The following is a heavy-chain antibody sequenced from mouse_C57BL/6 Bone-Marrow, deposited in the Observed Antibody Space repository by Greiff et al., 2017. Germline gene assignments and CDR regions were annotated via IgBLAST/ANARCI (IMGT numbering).Heavy chain of an antibody. CDR2: IYPRSGNT. CDR3: ARGGYGNFYAMDY. CDR1: GYTFTSYG. D-gene: IGHD2-1*01. J-gene: IGHJ4*01. Sequence: QVQLQQSGAELARPGASVKLSCKASGYTFTSYGISWVKQRTGQGLEWIGEIYPRSGNTYYNEKFKGKATLTADKSSSTAYMELRSLISEDSAVYFCARGGYGNFYAMDYWGQGTSVTVSS. V-gene: IGHV1-81*01.